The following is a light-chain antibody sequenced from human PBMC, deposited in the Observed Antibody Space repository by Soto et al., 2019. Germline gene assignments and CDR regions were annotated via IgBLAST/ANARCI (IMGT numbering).Light chain of an antibody. CDR1: QSISSK. CDR2: AAS. CDR3: QHYNDWRWT. J-gene: IGKJ1*01. Sequence: EIVMTQSPATLSVSPGEGATLSCRASQSISSKLAWYQQKPGQAPRLLIYAASTRATGVPARFSGSGSGTEFTLTISRLQSEDLAVYSCQHYNDWRWTFGQGTKVEIK. V-gene: IGKV3-15*01.